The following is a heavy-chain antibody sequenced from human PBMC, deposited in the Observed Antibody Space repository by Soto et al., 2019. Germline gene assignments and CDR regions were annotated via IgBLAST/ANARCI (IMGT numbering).Heavy chain of an antibody. Sequence: GESLKISCAASGFTFSSYGMHWVRQAPGKGLEWVAVIWYDGSNKYYADSVKGRFTISRDNSKNTLYLQMNSLRAEDTAVYYCARDQFSSSWSSGGMDVWGQGTTVTVSS. CDR1: GFTFSSYG. D-gene: IGHD6-13*01. J-gene: IGHJ6*02. CDR3: ARDQFSSSWSSGGMDV. CDR2: IWYDGSNK. V-gene: IGHV3-33*01.